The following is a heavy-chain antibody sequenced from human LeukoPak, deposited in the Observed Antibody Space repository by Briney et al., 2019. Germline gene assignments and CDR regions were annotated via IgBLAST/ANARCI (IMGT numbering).Heavy chain of an antibody. D-gene: IGHD3-22*01. J-gene: IGHJ3*02. CDR2: IYYSGST. CDR1: GGSISSSSYY. V-gene: IGHV4-39*01. Sequence: SETLSLTCTVSGGSISSSSYYWGWIRQPPGKGLEWIGSIYYSGSTYYNPSLKSRVAISVDTSKNPFSLKLSSVTAADTAVYYCARSYYYDSSGYRIWRWADAFDIWGQGTMVTVSS. CDR3: ARSYYYDSSGYRIWRWADAFDI.